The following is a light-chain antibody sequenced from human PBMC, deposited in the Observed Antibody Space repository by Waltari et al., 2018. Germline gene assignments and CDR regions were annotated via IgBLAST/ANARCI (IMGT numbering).Light chain of an antibody. CDR2: EDS. CDR1: SPNIGNNY. Sequence: QSVLTQPPSVSAAPGQRVPIPCSGGSPNIGNNYVSWYRHFPGTAPKLLISEDSERPSGIPGRFSGSKSGTSATLDITGLQAGDEADYYCGTWDSSLSGAVFGGGTHLTVL. J-gene: IGLJ7*01. V-gene: IGLV1-51*02. CDR3: GTWDSSLSGAV.